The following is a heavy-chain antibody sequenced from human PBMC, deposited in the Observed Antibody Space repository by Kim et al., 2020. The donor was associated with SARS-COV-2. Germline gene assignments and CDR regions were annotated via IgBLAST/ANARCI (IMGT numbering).Heavy chain of an antibody. J-gene: IGHJ6*02. CDR2: IYYSGST. V-gene: IGHV4-61*01. Sequence: SETLSLTCTVSGGSVSSGSYYWSWIRQPPGKGLEWIGYIYYSGSTNYNPSLKSRVTISVDTSKNQFSLKLSSVTAADTAVYYCASWTTVTGGGMDVWGQGTTVTVSS. D-gene: IGHD4-17*01. CDR3: ASWTTVTGGGMDV. CDR1: GGSVSSGSYY.